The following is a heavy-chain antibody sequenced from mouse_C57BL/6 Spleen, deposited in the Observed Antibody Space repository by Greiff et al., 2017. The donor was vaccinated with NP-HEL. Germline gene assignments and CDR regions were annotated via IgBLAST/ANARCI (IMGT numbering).Heavy chain of an antibody. D-gene: IGHD6-1*01. CDR1: GYAFSSSW. V-gene: IGHV1-82*01. Sequence: QVQLKESGPELVKPGASVKISCKASGYAFSSSWMNWVKQRPGKGLEWIGRIYPGDGDTNYNGKFKGKATLTADKSSSTAYMQLSSLTSEDSAVYFCARHHAKERHAMDYWGQGTSVTVSS. J-gene: IGHJ4*01. CDR2: IYPGDGDT. CDR3: ARHHAKERHAMDY.